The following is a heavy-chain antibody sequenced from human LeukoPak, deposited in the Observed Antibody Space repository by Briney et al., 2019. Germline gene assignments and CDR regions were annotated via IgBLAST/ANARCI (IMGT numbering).Heavy chain of an antibody. J-gene: IGHJ4*02. Sequence: PSETLSLTCTVSGGSISSYYWSWIRQPPGKGLEWIGYIYYSGSTNYNPSLKSRVTISVDTSKNQFSLKLSSVTAADTAVYYCARVSGGSSTDYFDYWGQGTLVTVSS. D-gene: IGHD5-12*01. CDR1: GGSISSYY. CDR2: IYYSGST. V-gene: IGHV4-59*01. CDR3: ARVSGGSSTDYFDY.